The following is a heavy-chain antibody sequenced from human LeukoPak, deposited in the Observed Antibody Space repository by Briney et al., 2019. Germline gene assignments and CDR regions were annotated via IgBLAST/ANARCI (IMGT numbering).Heavy chain of an antibody. Sequence: PSETLSLTCTVSGGSISEYYWYWIRQPPGKGLEWIGYIYYTGSTKYHPSLKSRLTTSVDTSKNQFSLRLTSVTAADTAVYYCARGGNFYRGHYFDYWGQGALVTVSS. J-gene: IGHJ4*02. CDR3: ARGGNFYRGHYFDY. V-gene: IGHV4-59*01. D-gene: IGHD1-26*01. CDR1: GGSISEYY. CDR2: IYYTGST.